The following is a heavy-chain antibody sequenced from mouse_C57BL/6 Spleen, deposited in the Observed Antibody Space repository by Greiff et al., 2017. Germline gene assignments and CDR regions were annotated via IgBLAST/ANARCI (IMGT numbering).Heavy chain of an antibody. CDR2: IYPGSGNT. D-gene: IGHD2-1*01. CDR1: GYSFTGYY. V-gene: IGHV1-66*01. CDR3: ARRGGNSWAYAMDY. Sequence: VQLQQSGPELVKPGASVKISCKASGYSFTGYYIHWVKQRPGQGLEWIGWIYPGSGNTKYNEKFKGKATLTADTSSSTAYMQLSSLTSEDSAVYYCARRGGNSWAYAMDYWGQGTSVTVSS. J-gene: IGHJ4*01.